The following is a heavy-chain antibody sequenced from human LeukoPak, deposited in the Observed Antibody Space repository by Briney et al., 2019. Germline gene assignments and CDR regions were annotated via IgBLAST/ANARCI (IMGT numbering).Heavy chain of an antibody. J-gene: IGHJ4*02. V-gene: IGHV3-30-3*01. CDR3: ARDPLRYFDWCPDY. D-gene: IGHD3-9*01. CDR1: GFTFSSYA. Sequence: GRSLRLSCAASGFTFSSYAMHWVRQAPGKGLEWVAVISYDGSNKYYADSVKGRFTISRDNSKNTLYPQMNSLRAEDTAVYYCARDPLRYFDWCPDYWGQGTLVTVSS. CDR2: ISYDGSNK.